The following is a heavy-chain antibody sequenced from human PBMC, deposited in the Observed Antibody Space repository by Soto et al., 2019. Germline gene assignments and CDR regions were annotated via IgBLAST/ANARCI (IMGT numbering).Heavy chain of an antibody. CDR2: ISSSSSYI. D-gene: IGHD6-19*01. Sequence: GGSLRLSCAASGFTFSSYSMNWVRQAPGKGLEWVSSISSSSSYIYYADSVKGRFTISRDNAKNSLYLQMNSLRAEDTAVYYCARSSYSSGWYGGDYWGQGTLVTVSS. CDR1: GFTFSSYS. CDR3: ARSSYSSGWYGGDY. V-gene: IGHV3-21*01. J-gene: IGHJ4*02.